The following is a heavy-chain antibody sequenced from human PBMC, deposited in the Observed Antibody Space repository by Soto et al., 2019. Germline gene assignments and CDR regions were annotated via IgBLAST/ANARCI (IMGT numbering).Heavy chain of an antibody. D-gene: IGHD3-22*01. Sequence: SETLSLTCTVSGGSISGSSSYWGWIRQPPGKRLEWIASIYHSGYTYFNPSLKSRVTISVDTSNNQFSLRLSSVTAADTAVYYCAKLWVTMIVVVTPWAFDIWGQGTMVTVSS. CDR2: IYHSGYT. CDR3: AKLWVTMIVVVTPWAFDI. CDR1: GGSISGSSSY. J-gene: IGHJ3*02. V-gene: IGHV4-39*01.